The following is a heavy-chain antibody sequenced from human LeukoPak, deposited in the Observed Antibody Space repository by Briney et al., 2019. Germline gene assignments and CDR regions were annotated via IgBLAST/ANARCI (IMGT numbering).Heavy chain of an antibody. CDR3: TRDSLRSIRRSSPFDY. J-gene: IGHJ4*02. CDR1: GFTFSSYA. Sequence: GVLRLSCAASGFTFSSYAVSWVRQAPGKGLEWVSTISASGGSTLYADSVKGRFTISTGNSKNTLYLQMNSLKTEDTAVYYCTRDSLRSIRRSSPFDYWGQGTLVTVSS. V-gene: IGHV3-23*01. CDR2: ISASGGST. D-gene: IGHD1-26*01.